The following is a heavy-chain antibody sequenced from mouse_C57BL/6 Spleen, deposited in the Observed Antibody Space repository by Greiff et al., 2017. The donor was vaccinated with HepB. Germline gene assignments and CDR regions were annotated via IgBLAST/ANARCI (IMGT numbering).Heavy chain of an antibody. Sequence: QVQLKQPGAELVMPGASVKLSCKASGYTFTSYWMHWVKQRPGQGLEWIGEIDPSDSYTNYNQKFKGKSTLTVDKSSSTAYMQLSSLTSEDSAVYYCTRWFYYYGSSYAMDYWGQGTSVTVSS. CDR1: GYTFTSYW. V-gene: IGHV1-69*01. CDR2: IDPSDSYT. CDR3: TRWFYYYGSSYAMDY. D-gene: IGHD1-1*01. J-gene: IGHJ4*01.